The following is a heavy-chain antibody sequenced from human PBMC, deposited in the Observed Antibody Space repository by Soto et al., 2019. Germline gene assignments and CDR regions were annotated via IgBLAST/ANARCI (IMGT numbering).Heavy chain of an antibody. D-gene: IGHD4-17*01. CDR2: IWYDGSNK. CDR1: GFTFSSYG. V-gene: IGHV3-33*01. Sequence: PGGSLILSCAASGFTFSSYGMHWARQGPGKGLEWVAVIWYDGSNKVYADSVKGRFTISKDNSKNTLYLQMNSLGAEDTAVYYCARDLSGDYGALDTWGQGTMVTVSS. J-gene: IGHJ3*02. CDR3: ARDLSGDYGALDT.